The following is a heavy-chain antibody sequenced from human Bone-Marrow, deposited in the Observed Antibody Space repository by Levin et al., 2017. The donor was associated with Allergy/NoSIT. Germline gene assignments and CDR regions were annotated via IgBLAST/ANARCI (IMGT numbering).Heavy chain of an antibody. Sequence: GGSLRLSCAASGFTFSSYAMNWVRQAPGKGLEWVAFITCYGSKEYYTDSVKGRFTISRDNAKNTLDLQMNSLRAEDTAVYYCARVRGVLYSINCDYWGQGTLVTVSS. CDR1: GFTFSSYA. CDR3: ARVRGVLYSINCDY. D-gene: IGHD6-13*01. V-gene: IGHV3-30*04. CDR2: ITCYGSKE. J-gene: IGHJ4*02.